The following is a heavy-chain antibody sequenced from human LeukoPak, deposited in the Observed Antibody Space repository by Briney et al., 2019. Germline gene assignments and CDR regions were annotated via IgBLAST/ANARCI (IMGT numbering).Heavy chain of an antibody. CDR3: ARSTGLTGGGVDV. D-gene: IGHD3-9*01. Sequence: VGSLRLSCAASGCTFSDYNVNWVRQAPGKGLGLVSYITNGGSTIHHADSLTGRFNISRDHAKKTLYLQMNRLRAEHTAVYYCARSTGLTGGGVDVWGQGTTVTVSS. V-gene: IGHV3-11*01. CDR2: ITNGGSTI. J-gene: IGHJ6*01. CDR1: GCTFSDYN.